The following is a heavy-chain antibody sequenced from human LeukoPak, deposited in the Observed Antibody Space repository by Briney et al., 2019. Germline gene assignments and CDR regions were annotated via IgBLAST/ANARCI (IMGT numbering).Heavy chain of an antibody. CDR3: ARGSYYDILTGYYALGY. CDR1: GYTFTSCG. CDR2: ISAYNGNT. V-gene: IGHV1-18*01. J-gene: IGHJ4*02. D-gene: IGHD3-9*01. Sequence: ASVKVSCKASGYTFTSCGISWVRQAPGQGLEWMGWISAYNGNTNYAQKLQGRVTMTTDTSTSTAYMELRSLRSDDTAVYYCARGSYYDILTGYYALGYWGQGTLVTVSS.